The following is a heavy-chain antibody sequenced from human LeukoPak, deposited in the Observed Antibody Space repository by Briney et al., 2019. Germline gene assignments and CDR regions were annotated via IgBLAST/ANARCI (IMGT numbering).Heavy chain of an antibody. Sequence: PSETLSLTCTVSGGSISSYYWSWIRQPAGKGLEWIGRIYISETTIYNPSLRSRVTMSVDTSKNQFSLKLSSVTAADTAVYYCARVSTSWYQDWYFDLWGRGTLVTVSS. V-gene: IGHV4-4*07. CDR1: GGSISSYY. D-gene: IGHD6-13*01. J-gene: IGHJ2*01. CDR3: ARVSTSWYQDWYFDL. CDR2: IYISETT.